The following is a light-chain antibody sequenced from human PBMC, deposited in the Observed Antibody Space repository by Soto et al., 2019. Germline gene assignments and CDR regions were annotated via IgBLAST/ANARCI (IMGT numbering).Light chain of an antibody. CDR2: DAS. J-gene: IGKJ1*01. CDR3: QQDNSYSWT. Sequence: EIHVTIDPNTLCTSLSDLVTITFRASQSISSWLAWYQQKPGKAPKLLIYDASSLESGVPSRFSGSGSGTEFTLTISSLQPDDFATYYCQQDNSYSWTFGQGTKVDVK. CDR1: QSISSW. V-gene: IGKV1-5*01.